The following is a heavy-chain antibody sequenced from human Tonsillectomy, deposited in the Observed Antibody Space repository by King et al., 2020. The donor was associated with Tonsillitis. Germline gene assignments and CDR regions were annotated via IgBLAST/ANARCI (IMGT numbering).Heavy chain of an antibody. D-gene: IGHD6-19*01. J-gene: IGHJ6*02. CDR3: AKDIWQWSSYCGLDV. V-gene: IGHV3-30*18. CDR1: GFTFSSYG. Sequence: VQLVESGGGVVQPGRSLRLSCATSGFTFSSYGMHWVRQAPGKGLEWVAFISYDGSNKYYADSVKGRFTISRDNSKNTLYVQMNSLRAEDTAVYYCAKDIWQWSSYCGLDVGGQGTRVTVSS. CDR2: ISYDGSNK.